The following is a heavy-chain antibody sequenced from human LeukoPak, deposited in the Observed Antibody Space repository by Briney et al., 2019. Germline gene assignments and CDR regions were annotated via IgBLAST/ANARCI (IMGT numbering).Heavy chain of an antibody. CDR3: AREASIVVRCSDY. V-gene: IGHV3-66*01. Sequence: PGGSLRLSCAASGITVSSNYIMWVRQPPGKGLEWVSSIYTGGSTYYKDAVKGRFTISRDNSKSKVNLQMGSLRAEDMAVYYCAREASIVVRCSDYWGQGTLVTVSS. D-gene: IGHD6-6*01. J-gene: IGHJ4*02. CDR1: GITVSSNY. CDR2: IYTGGST.